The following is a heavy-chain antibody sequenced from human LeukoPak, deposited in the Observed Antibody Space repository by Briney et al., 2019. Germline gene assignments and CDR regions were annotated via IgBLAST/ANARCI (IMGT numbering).Heavy chain of an antibody. CDR3: AGSGSYYNWFDP. J-gene: IGHJ5*02. CDR2: IYYSGST. V-gene: IGHV4-39*01. D-gene: IGHD3-10*01. Sequence: SETLSLTCTVSGGSISSSSYYWGWIRQPPGKGLEWIGSIYYSGSTYYNPSLKSRVTISVDTSKNQFSLKLSSVTPADTAVYYCAGSGSYYNWFDPWGQGTLVTVSS. CDR1: GGSISSSSYY.